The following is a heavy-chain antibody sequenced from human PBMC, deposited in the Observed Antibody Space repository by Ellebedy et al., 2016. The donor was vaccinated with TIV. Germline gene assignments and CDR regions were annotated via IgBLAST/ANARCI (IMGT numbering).Heavy chain of an antibody. J-gene: IGHJ4*02. Sequence: ASVKVSCKTSGYTFTSHSMHWVRQAPGQGLEWMGLINPSGGSTSYTQKFQGRVTMTRDTSTSTVYMELSGLRSEDTAVYYCARDGRASPTDYWGQGTLVTVSS. CDR1: GYTFTSHS. V-gene: IGHV1-46*01. D-gene: IGHD1-1*01. CDR3: ARDGRASPTDY. CDR2: INPSGGST.